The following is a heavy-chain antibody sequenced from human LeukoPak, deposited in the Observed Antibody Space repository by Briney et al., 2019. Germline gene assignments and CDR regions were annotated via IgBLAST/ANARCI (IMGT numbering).Heavy chain of an antibody. CDR3: ARGRFWGSRVLKY. J-gene: IGHJ1*01. D-gene: IGHD3-16*01. CDR1: GESFSSYY. V-gene: IGHV4-34*01. Sequence: TSETLSLTCAVYGESFSSYYWSWIRQPPGKGLQWIGEINHSGSTNYNPSLKSRGTISVDTSKNQYSLRLSSVTAADTAVYYCARGRFWGSRVLKYWGQGTLVTVSS. CDR2: INHSGST.